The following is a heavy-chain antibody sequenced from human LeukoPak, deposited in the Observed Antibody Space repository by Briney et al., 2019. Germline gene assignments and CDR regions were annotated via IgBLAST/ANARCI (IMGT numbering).Heavy chain of an antibody. CDR2: IKSKTDGGTT. V-gene: IGHV3-15*01. CDR1: GLTFSSYA. D-gene: IGHD2-8*02. J-gene: IGHJ4*02. Sequence: GGSLRLSCAASGLTFSSYAMHWVRQAPGKGLEWVGRIKSKTDGGTTDYAEPVKGRFTISRDDSKNTLYLQVNSLKTEDTAVYYCTTWSYGYFDYWGQGTLVTVSS. CDR3: TTWSYGYFDY.